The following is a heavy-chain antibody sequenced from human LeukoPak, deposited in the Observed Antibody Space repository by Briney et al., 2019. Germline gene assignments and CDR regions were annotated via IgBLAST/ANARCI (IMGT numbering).Heavy chain of an antibody. J-gene: IGHJ4*02. CDR2: ISGSGGST. V-gene: IGHV3-23*01. D-gene: IGHD2-15*01. CDR1: GFTFSRYA. Sequence: PGGSLRLSCAASGFTFSRYAMSWVRQAPGKGLEWVSAISGSGGSTYYADSVKGRFTISRDNSKNTLYLQMNSLRAEDTAVYYCANGYCSGGSCYSYFDYWGQGTLVTVSS. CDR3: ANGYCSGGSCYSYFDY.